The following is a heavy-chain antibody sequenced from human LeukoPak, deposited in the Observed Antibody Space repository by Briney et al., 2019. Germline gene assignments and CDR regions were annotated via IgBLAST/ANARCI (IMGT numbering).Heavy chain of an antibody. CDR2: IKSKSDGGTT. CDR3: RKGFDY. Sequence: PGGSLRLSCAAPGFTFSNAWMNWVRQAPGKGLEWVGRIKSKSDGGTTDYAAPVKGRFTISGDDSKNTLYLQLNSLKTEDTAIYYCRKGFDYWGQGILVTVSS. V-gene: IGHV3-15*07. J-gene: IGHJ4*02. CDR1: GFTFSNAW.